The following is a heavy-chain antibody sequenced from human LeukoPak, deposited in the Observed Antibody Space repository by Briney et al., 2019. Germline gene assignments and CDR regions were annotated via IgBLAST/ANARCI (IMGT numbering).Heavy chain of an antibody. CDR2: IYYSGST. CDR1: GGSISSSSYS. J-gene: IGHJ4*02. CDR3: ARQGGRLRFLEWLFSGLDY. V-gene: IGHV4-39*01. Sequence: PSDTLSLTCTVSGGSISSSSYSWGWVRQPPGKGLEWIGSIYYSGSTYYNPSLKSRVTISVDTSKNQFSLKLSSVTAADTAVYYCARQGGRLRFLEWLFSGLDYWGQGTLVTVSS. D-gene: IGHD3-3*01.